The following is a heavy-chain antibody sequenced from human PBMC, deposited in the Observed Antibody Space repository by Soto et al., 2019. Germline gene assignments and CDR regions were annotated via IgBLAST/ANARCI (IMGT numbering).Heavy chain of an antibody. CDR1: GCSLRNSA. Sequence: GPLRHSFAAYGCSLRNSAMRCVRQDQGKGLEWVSSISGSGTSTYYADSVKGRFTISRDSSRNTLYLQVNSLRAEDTAVYYCAKRGDSTSWYWFDPWGQGTLVTVSS. D-gene: IGHD2-2*01. V-gene: IGHV3-23*01. CDR2: ISGSGTST. CDR3: AKRGDSTSWYWFDP. J-gene: IGHJ5*02.